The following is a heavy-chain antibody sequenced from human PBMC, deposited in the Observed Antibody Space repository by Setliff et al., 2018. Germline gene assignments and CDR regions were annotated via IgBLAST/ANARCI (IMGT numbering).Heavy chain of an antibody. CDR1: GYSISSGY. D-gene: IGHD5-12*01. CDR2: IGRGGDT. J-gene: IGHJ2*01. V-gene: IGHV3-13*01. CDR3: AREVVDRVSTAWYFDL. Sequence: ETLSLTCTVSGYSISSGYIWGWIRQPPGKGLEWVSAIGRGGDTYYPDSVKGRFTISRENAKNSLYLQMNSLRVGDTAVYYCAREVVDRVSTAWYFDLWGRGTLVTVSS.